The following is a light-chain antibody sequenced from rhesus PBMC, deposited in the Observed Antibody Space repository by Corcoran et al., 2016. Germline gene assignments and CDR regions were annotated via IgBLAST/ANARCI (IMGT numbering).Light chain of an antibody. CDR1: QGISNW. V-gene: IGKV1-69*01. J-gene: IGKJ4*01. Sequence: DIQMTQSPSSLSASVGDRVTITCRASQGISNWLAWYQQKPGKAPNLLIYRAYNLEKGVPSRFSGRGSGTDFTLTISSLQPEDIATYYCQQHDISPLTFGGGTKVEIK. CDR3: QQHDISPLT. CDR2: RAY.